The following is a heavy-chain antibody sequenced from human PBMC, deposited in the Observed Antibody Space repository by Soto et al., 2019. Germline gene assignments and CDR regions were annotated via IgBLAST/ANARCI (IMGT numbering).Heavy chain of an antibody. V-gene: IGHV1-69*01. Sequence: QVVLLQSGAEVKEPGSSVRVSCQVSGSTFNNFAFSWVRQAPGHGPEWMGGIVVDSNTAEYSQRFQDRATLTADPYTDTLYVGLGSLIFKDTAVFSWARAIKRGEVNYYFDFWGQGPLVTVSS. CDR3: ARAIKRGEVNYYFDF. J-gene: IGHJ4*02. CDR1: GSTFNNFA. CDR2: IVVDSNTA. D-gene: IGHD3-16*01.